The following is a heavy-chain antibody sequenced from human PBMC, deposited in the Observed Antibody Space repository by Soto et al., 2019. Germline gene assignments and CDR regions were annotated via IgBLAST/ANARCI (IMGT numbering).Heavy chain of an antibody. D-gene: IGHD6-13*01. CDR1: GFTFSSYW. V-gene: IGHV3-7*01. CDR3: ARARPHSSSWYLPPSYYYYYYGMDV. CDR2: IKQDGGEK. J-gene: IGHJ6*02. Sequence: PGGSLRLSCAASGFTFSSYWMSWVRQAPGKGLEWVANIKQDGGEKYYVDSVKGRFTISRDNAKNSLYLQMNSLRAEDTAVYYCARARPHSSSWYLPPSYYYYYYGMDVWGQGTTVTVSS.